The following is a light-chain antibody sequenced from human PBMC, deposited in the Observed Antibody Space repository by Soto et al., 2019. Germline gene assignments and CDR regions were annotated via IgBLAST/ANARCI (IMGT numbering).Light chain of an antibody. CDR2: EVS. Sequence: QSALTQPASVSGSPGQSITISCTGTNTDVGVYNYVSWYQQHPGKAPKLMIFEVSNRPSGISGRFSGSKSGNTASLTISGLQTEDEADYYCTSYTSDSTLLFGGGTMVTVL. CDR1: NTDVGVYNY. CDR3: TSYTSDSTLL. V-gene: IGLV2-14*01. J-gene: IGLJ3*02.